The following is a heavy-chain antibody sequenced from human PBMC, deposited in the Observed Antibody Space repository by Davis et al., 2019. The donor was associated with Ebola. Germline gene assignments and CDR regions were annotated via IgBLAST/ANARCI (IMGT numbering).Heavy chain of an antibody. J-gene: IGHJ4*02. Sequence: GESLKISCAASGVTFSDYHMNWIRQAPGKGLEWISYISDSGKIIYNAESVRGRFTISRDNSKNTLYLQMNSLRAEDTAVYYCAKDRVGFWSGYYFDYWGQGTLVTVSS. D-gene: IGHD3-3*01. V-gene: IGHV3-11*04. CDR1: GVTFSDYH. CDR3: AKDRVGFWSGYYFDY. CDR2: ISDSGKII.